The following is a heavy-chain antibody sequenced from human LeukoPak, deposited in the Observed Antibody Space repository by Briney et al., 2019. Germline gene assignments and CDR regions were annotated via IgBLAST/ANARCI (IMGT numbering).Heavy chain of an antibody. CDR3: ARVGTTGATADN. Sequence: VASVKVSCKASGYIFTTYYMHWLRQAPGQGPEWMGIINPRGGSTDYAQKFQGRATMTSDTSTSTVYMELKSLRSEDTAVYFCARVGTTGATADNWGQGTLVTVSS. V-gene: IGHV1-46*01. CDR1: GYIFTTYY. D-gene: IGHD4-11*01. J-gene: IGHJ4*02. CDR2: INPRGGST.